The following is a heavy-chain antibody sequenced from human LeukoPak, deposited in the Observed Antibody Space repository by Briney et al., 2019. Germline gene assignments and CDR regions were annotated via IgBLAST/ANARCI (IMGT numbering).Heavy chain of an antibody. J-gene: IGHJ4*02. CDR1: GGSISYYY. Sequence: SETLSLTCTVSGGSISYYYWSWIRQSPGKGLERIGYIYYNGSTNYNPSLKSRVTISVDMSKNQFSLKVTSVTAADTAIYYCARKGGHFDYWGQGTLVTVSS. CDR3: ARKGGHFDY. CDR2: IYYNGST. D-gene: IGHD2-15*01. V-gene: IGHV4-59*01.